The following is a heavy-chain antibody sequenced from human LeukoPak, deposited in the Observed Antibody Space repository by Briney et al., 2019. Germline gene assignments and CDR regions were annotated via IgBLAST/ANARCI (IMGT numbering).Heavy chain of an antibody. CDR3: ARSEMYYYDSSGYYPKYFQH. J-gene: IGHJ1*01. D-gene: IGHD3-22*01. CDR1: GGSISSYY. CDR2: ICYSGST. Sequence: KPSETLSLTCTVSGGSISSYYWSWIRRPPGKGLEWIGYICYSGSTNYNPSLKSRVTISVDTSKNQFSLKLSSVTAADTAVYYCARSEMYYYDSSGYYPKYFQHWGQGTLVTVSS. V-gene: IGHV4-59*01.